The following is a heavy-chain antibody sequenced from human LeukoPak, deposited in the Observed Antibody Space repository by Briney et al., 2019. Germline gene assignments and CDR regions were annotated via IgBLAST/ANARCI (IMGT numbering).Heavy chain of an antibody. CDR3: ARSPTYYYDSSGYYPLYYFDY. D-gene: IGHD3-22*01. V-gene: IGHV3-66*01. Sequence: GGSLRLSCAASGFTVSSNYMSWVRQAPGKGLEWVSVIYSGGSTYYADSVKGRFTISRDNSKNTLYLQMNSLRAEDTAVYYCARSPTYYYDSSGYYPLYYFDYWGQGTLVTVSS. CDR1: GFTVSSNY. J-gene: IGHJ4*02. CDR2: IYSGGST.